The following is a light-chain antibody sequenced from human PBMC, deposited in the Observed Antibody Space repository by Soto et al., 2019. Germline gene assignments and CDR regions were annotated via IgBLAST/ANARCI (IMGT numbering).Light chain of an antibody. V-gene: IGLV2-14*01. J-gene: IGLJ3*02. CDR1: SSDVGGYNY. CDR3: SSYTSSSTQV. Sequence: QSALTQPASVSGSPGQSITISCTGTSSDVGGYNYVSWYQQHPVKATKLMIYEVSNRPSGVSNRFSGSKSGNTASLTISGLQAEDEADYYCSSYTSSSTQVFGGGTKVTVL. CDR2: EVS.